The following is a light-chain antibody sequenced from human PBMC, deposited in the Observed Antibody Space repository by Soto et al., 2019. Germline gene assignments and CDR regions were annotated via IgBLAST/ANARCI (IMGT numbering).Light chain of an antibody. CDR1: QSVSSN. J-gene: IGKJ5*01. CDR2: AAS. CDR3: QQYNNWPPFT. Sequence: IVLTQSPCTRRGSHWERATLSWRASQSVSSNLAWYQQKPGQAPRLLIYAASARATGIPARFSGSGSGTEFTLTISSLQSEDFAVYYCQQYNNWPPFTFGQGTRLEIK. V-gene: IGKV3D-15*01.